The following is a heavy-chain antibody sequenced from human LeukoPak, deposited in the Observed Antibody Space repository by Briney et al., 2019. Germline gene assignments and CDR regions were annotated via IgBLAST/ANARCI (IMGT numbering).Heavy chain of an antibody. D-gene: IGHD3-3*01. Sequence: SETLSLTCAVYGGSFSGYYWSWIRQPPGKGLEWIGEINHSGSTNYNPSLKSRVTISVDTSKNQFSLKQSSVTAADTAVYYCARGRGVYDFWSGYYIYYFDYWGQGTLVTVSS. CDR3: ARGRGVYDFWSGYYIYYFDY. CDR1: GGSFSGYY. CDR2: INHSGST. J-gene: IGHJ4*02. V-gene: IGHV4-34*01.